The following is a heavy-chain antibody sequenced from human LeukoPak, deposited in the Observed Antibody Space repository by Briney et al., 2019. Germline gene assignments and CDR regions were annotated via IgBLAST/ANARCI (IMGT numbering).Heavy chain of an antibody. CDR2: ISHSGST. J-gene: IGHJ4*02. V-gene: IGHV4-59*08. CDR1: GDSISNFY. D-gene: IGHD3-16*01. Sequence: SETLSLTCSVSGDSISNFYWSWIRQPPGKGLEWIGYISHSGSTNYNPSLKSRVTISLDTSKNQFSLKLSYVTAADTAVYYCARVRVLGYFDYWGQGTLVTVSS. CDR3: ARVRVLGYFDY.